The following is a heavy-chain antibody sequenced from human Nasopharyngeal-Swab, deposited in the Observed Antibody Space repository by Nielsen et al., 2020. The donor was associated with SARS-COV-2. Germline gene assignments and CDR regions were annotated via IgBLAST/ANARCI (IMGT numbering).Heavy chain of an antibody. CDR1: GFTFSGSA. CDR2: IRSKANSYAT. J-gene: IGHJ3*02. D-gene: IGHD3-10*01. Sequence: GESLKISCAASGFTFSGSAVHWVRQASGKGLEWVGRIRSKANSYATAYAASVKGRFTISRDDSKNTAYLQMNSLKTEDTAVYYCTRRAESGDDAFYIWGQGTMVTVSS. CDR3: TRRAESGDDAFYI. V-gene: IGHV3-73*01.